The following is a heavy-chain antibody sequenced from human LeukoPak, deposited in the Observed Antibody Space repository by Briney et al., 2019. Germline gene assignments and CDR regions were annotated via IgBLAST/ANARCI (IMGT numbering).Heavy chain of an antibody. Sequence: SSETLSLTCTVYGGSISNYYWSWIRQPPGKGLEWIGYIYYSGSTNYNPSLKSRVTISVDTSKNQFPLKLSSVTAADTAVYCCARHRKARYIAAAGTPYYYGMDVWGQGTTVTVS. CDR3: ARHRKARYIAAAGTPYYYGMDV. D-gene: IGHD6-13*01. CDR2: IYYSGST. CDR1: GGSISNYY. V-gene: IGHV4-59*08. J-gene: IGHJ6*02.